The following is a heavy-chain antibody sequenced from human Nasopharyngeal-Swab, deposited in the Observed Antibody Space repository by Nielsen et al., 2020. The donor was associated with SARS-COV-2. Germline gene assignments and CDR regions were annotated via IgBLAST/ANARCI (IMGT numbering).Heavy chain of an antibody. CDR1: GDTFTNSA. Sequence: SVKVSCKPSGDTFTNSAISWVRQAPGQGLEWMGGIVHALGLPNYAQKFRGRVTISADRSTATSYLELSSLRSEDTAIYYCAREGEYGAYDAPDYWGQGTLVTVSS. D-gene: IGHD5-12*01. CDR3: AREGEYGAYDAPDY. CDR2: IVHALGLP. V-gene: IGHV1-69*10. J-gene: IGHJ4*02.